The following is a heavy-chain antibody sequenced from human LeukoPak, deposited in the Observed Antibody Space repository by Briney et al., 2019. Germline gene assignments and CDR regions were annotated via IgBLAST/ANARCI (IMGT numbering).Heavy chain of an antibody. CDR1: GFTVSSNY. D-gene: IGHD3-3*01. CDR2: IYSGGST. J-gene: IGHJ4*02. CDR3: ARVYYDFWSGYSHFDY. Sequence: QAGGSLRLSCAASGFTVSSNYMSWVRQAPGKGLEWVSVIYSGGSTYYADSVKGRFTISRDNSKNTLYLQMNSLRAEDTAVYYCARVYYDFWSGYSHFDYWGQGTLVTVPS. V-gene: IGHV3-53*01.